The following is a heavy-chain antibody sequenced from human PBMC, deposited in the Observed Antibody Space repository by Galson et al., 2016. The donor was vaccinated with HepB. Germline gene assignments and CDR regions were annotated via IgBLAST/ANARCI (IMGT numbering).Heavy chain of an antibody. D-gene: IGHD2-8*01. Sequence: SVKVSCKASGYTFLNYGISWVRQAPGQGLEWMGWISVNSGATNYVQILQARVATTTDTTTRTAYMELRSLSAGDTAVYYCASSSRYCANGICATFDYWGQGTLVTVSS. J-gene: IGHJ4*02. V-gene: IGHV1-18*01. CDR1: GYTFLNYG. CDR3: ASSSRYCANGICATFDY. CDR2: ISVNSGAT.